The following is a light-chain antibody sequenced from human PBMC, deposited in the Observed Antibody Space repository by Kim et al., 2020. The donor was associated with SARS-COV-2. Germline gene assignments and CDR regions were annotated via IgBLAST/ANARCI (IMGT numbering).Light chain of an antibody. V-gene: IGLV2-8*01. CDR2: EVN. Sequence: QSALTQPPSASGSPGQSVTISCTGTSSDVGGYDYVSWYQQRPGKAPKLIIYEVNKRPSGVPGRFSGSKSGNTASLTVSGLQSEDEADYYCNSYGGNNNWIFGGGTQLTVL. CDR1: SSDVGGYDY. CDR3: NSYGGNNNWI. J-gene: IGLJ2*01.